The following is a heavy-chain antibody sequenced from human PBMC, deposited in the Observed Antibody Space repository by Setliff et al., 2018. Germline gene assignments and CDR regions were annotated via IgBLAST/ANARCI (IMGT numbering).Heavy chain of an antibody. CDR3: VRSGKFGMRFWFDQ. D-gene: IGHD1-26*01. CDR2: INPNSGDT. V-gene: IGHV1-2*02. J-gene: IGHJ5*02. Sequence: ASVKVSCKASGYTFITYGVYWVRQAPGQGLEWMGWINPNSGDTQSAQKFQGRVTMTRDTSINTAYMELSSLTSDDTAFYYCVRSGKFGMRFWFDQWGLGTLVTVSS. CDR1: GYTFITYG.